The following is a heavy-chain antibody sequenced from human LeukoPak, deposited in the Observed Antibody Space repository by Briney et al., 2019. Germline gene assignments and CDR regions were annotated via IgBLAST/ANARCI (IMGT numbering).Heavy chain of an antibody. V-gene: IGHV3-23*01. J-gene: IGHJ5*02. Sequence: GGSLRLSYAVSGLTFSNHGMSWVRQAPGKGLEWVSTILSTFNTYYADSVRGRFTISRDNSENTLYLQMNSLTDEDTAVYYCHKDLLGAARPWGQGTLVTVSS. D-gene: IGHD3-10*01. CDR3: HKDLLGAARP. CDR2: ILSTFNT. CDR1: GLTFSNHG.